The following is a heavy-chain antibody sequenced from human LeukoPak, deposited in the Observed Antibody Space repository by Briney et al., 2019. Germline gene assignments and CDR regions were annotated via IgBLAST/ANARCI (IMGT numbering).Heavy chain of an antibody. Sequence: PGGSLRLSCAASGFTFSSYEMNWVRQAPGKGLEWVSYISSSGSTIYYADSVKGRFTISRDNAKNSLYLQMNSLRAEDAAVYYCARDRRLWRPFDYWGQGTLVTVSS. CDR3: ARDRRLWRPFDY. CDR2: ISSSGSTI. V-gene: IGHV3-48*03. J-gene: IGHJ4*02. CDR1: GFTFSSYE. D-gene: IGHD5-18*01.